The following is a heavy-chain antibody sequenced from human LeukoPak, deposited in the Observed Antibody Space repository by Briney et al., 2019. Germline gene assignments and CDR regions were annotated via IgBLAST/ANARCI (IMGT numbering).Heavy chain of an antibody. CDR2: IIPIFGTA. V-gene: IGHV1-69*05. CDR3: ASSWTYYYDSSGYYYGY. CDR1: GGTFSSYA. J-gene: IGHJ4*02. Sequence: SVKVSCKASGGTFSSYAISWVRQAPGQGLEWMGRIIPIFGTANYAQKFQGRVTITTDESTSTAYMELSSLRSEDTAVYYCASSWTYYYDSSGYYYGYRGQGTLVTVSS. D-gene: IGHD3-22*01.